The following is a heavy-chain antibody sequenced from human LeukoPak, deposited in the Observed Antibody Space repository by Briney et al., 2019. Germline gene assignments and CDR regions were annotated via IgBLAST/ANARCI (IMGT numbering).Heavy chain of an antibody. D-gene: IGHD4-23*01. V-gene: IGHV3-48*03. Sequence: GGSLRLSCAASGFTVSSNYMNWVRQAPGKGLEWVSYISSSGSTIYYADSVKGRFTISRDNAKNSLYLQMNSLRAEDTAVYYCARAPRWLSYWYFDLWGRGTLVTVSS. CDR1: GFTVSSNY. CDR2: ISSSGSTI. CDR3: ARAPRWLSYWYFDL. J-gene: IGHJ2*01.